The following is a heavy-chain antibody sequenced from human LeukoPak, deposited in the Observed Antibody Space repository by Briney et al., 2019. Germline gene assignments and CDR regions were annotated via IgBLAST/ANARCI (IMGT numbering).Heavy chain of an antibody. CDR2: IYSGGST. CDR1: GFTVSSNY. D-gene: IGHD6-13*01. J-gene: IGHJ1*01. Sequence: GGSLRLSCAASGFTVSSNYMSWVRQAPGKGLEWVSVIYSGGSTYYADSVKGRFTISRDNSKNTLYLQMNSLRAEDTAVYYCAKATNGYSSSWYQGGYFQHWGQGTLVTVSS. V-gene: IGHV3-53*01. CDR3: AKATNGYSSSWYQGGYFQH.